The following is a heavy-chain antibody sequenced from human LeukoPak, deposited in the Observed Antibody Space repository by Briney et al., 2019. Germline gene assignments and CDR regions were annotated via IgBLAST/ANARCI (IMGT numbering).Heavy chain of an antibody. D-gene: IGHD5-12*01. V-gene: IGHV3-48*04. Sequence: GGSLRLSCAASGFTFSSYSMNWVRQAPGKGLEWVSYISSSSSTIYYADSVKGRFTISRDNAKNSLYLQMNSLRAEDTAVYYCARDASGYDRNFDYWGQGTLVTVSS. CDR1: GFTFSSYS. CDR3: ARDASGYDRNFDY. CDR2: ISSSSSTI. J-gene: IGHJ4*02.